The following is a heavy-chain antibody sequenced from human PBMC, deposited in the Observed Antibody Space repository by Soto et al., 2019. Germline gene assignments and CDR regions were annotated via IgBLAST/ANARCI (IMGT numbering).Heavy chain of an antibody. Sequence: PSETLSLTCTVSGGSISSYYWSWIRQPPGQGLEWIGYIYYSGSTNYNPSLKSRVTISVDTSKNQFSLKLSSVTAADTAVYYCARYYDFWSGYSSYYYYYGMDVWGQGTTVT. CDR2: IYYSGST. D-gene: IGHD3-3*01. CDR1: GGSISSYY. V-gene: IGHV4-59*01. J-gene: IGHJ6*02. CDR3: ARYYDFWSGYSSYYYYYGMDV.